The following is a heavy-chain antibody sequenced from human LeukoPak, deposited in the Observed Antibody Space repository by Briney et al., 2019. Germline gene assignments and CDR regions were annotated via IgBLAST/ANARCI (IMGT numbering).Heavy chain of an antibody. J-gene: IGHJ4*02. CDR3: ARGLIAAPIGY. D-gene: IGHD6-6*01. CDR2: IKQDGSEK. CDR1: GFSFSTYA. V-gene: IGHV3-7*01. Sequence: GGSLRLSCAASGFSFSTYAMHWVRQAPGKGLEWVANIKQDGSEKYYVDSVKGRFTISRDNAKNSLYLQMNSLRAEDTAVYYCARGLIAAPIGYWGQGTLVTVSS.